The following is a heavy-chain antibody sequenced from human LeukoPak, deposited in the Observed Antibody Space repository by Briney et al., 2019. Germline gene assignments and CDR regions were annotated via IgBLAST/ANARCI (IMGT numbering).Heavy chain of an antibody. V-gene: IGHV3-30*18. CDR1: GFTFSSYG. D-gene: IGHD1-14*01. Sequence: GRSLRLSCAASGFTFSSYGMHWVRQAPGKGLEWVAVISYDGSNKYYADSVKGRFTISRDNSKNTLYLQMNSLRAEDTAVYYCAKDDPGYYYGMDVWGQGTTVTVSS. CDR2: ISYDGSNK. J-gene: IGHJ6*02. CDR3: AKDDPGYYYGMDV.